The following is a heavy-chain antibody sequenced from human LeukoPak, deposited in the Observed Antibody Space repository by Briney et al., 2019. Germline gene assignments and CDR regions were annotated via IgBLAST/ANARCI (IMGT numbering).Heavy chain of an antibody. D-gene: IGHD2-15*01. CDR1: GFTFNNYG. CDR3: ARGSQGYCSGGSCYSPYYAFDI. V-gene: IGHV3-23*01. CDR2: ISGSGVTT. Sequence: SGGSLRLSCAASGFTFNNYGLSWVRQAPGKGLEWVSAISGSGVTTYYADSVKGRFTISRDNAKNSLYLQMNSLRAEDTAVYYCARGSQGYCSGGSCYSPYYAFDIWGQGTMVTVSS. J-gene: IGHJ3*02.